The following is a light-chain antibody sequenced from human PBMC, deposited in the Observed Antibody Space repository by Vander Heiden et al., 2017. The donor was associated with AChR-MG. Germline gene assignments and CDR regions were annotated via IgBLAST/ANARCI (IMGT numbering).Light chain of an antibody. Sequence: DIQMTQSPSSLSASVGDRVTITCQASQDIRNYLNWYQQKPGKAPKLLIYDASNLETGVPSRFSGSGSGTDFTFTISSLQPEDIATYYCQQEDNLPPAFGPGTKVDIK. J-gene: IGKJ3*01. V-gene: IGKV1-33*01. CDR3: QQEDNLPPA. CDR2: DAS. CDR1: QDIRNY.